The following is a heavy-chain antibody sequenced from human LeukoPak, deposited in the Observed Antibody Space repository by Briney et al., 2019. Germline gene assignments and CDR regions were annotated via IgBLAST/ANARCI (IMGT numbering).Heavy chain of an antibody. CDR3: VREVVVVRIGVSSNYMDV. Sequence: SETLSLTCTVSGGSISSSSYYWSWIRQPAGKGLEWIGRIYTTGTTYYNPSLKSRVTISVDTSKNQFSLNLTSVTAADTAVYYCVREVVVVRIGVSSNYMDVWDKGTTVTISS. J-gene: IGHJ6*03. D-gene: IGHD2-21*01. CDR2: IYTTGTT. CDR1: GGSISSSSYY. V-gene: IGHV4-61*02.